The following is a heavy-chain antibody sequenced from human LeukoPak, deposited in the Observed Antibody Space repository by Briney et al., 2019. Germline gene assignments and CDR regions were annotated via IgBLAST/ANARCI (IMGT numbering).Heavy chain of an antibody. CDR3: ARVGPPHIVVVAAGFYNYAMDV. Sequence: SVKVSCKASGGTFSRYAISWVRQAPGQNLEWMGGIIPIFGITTDAQKFQGRVTITADKSTSTAYMELSNLRSEDTAVYYCARVGPPHIVVVAAGFYNYAMDVWGQGTTVTVSS. CDR2: IIPIFGIT. V-gene: IGHV1-69*17. D-gene: IGHD2-2*01. CDR1: GGTFSRYA. J-gene: IGHJ6*02.